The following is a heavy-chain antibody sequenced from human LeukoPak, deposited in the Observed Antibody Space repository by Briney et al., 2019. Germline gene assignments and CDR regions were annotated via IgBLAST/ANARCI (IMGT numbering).Heavy chain of an antibody. V-gene: IGHV3-30*18. CDR2: ISYDGSNK. CDR1: GFTFSSYG. J-gene: IGHJ6*04. D-gene: IGHD3-10*01. Sequence: GGSLRLSCAASGFTFSSYGMHWVRQAPGKGLEWVAVISYDGSNKYYADSVKGRFTISRDNSKNTLYLQMDSLRAEDTAVYYCAKVHGSGEFLYYYYYYGMDVWGKGTTVTVSS. CDR3: AKVHGSGEFLYYYYYYGMDV.